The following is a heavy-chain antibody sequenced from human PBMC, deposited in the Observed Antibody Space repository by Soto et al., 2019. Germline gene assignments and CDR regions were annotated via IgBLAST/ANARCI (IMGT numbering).Heavy chain of an antibody. Sequence: EVQLLESGGGFVQPGGSLKLSCITSGFTFGNYAMSWVRQAPGKGLEWVSTITSSGGGTYYADSVRGRFSVSRDILRSTMYLQMNNLAAEDSATYYCAKTPVEIYDSSGYSFDHWGRGTMVTVSS. CDR1: GFTFGNYA. D-gene: IGHD3-22*01. CDR3: AKTPVEIYDSSGYSFDH. CDR2: ITSSGGGT. V-gene: IGHV3-23*01. J-gene: IGHJ4*02.